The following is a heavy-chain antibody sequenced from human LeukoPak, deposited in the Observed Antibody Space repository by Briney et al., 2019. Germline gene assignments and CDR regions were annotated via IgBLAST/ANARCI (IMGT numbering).Heavy chain of an antibody. D-gene: IGHD2-15*01. CDR2: IYHSGST. CDR1: GYSISSGYY. J-gene: IGHJ4*02. Sequence: SETLSLTCTVSGYSISSGYYWGWIRQPPGKGLEWIGSIYHSGSTYYNPSLKSRVTISVDTSKNQFSLKLSSVTAADTAVYYCAREYCSGGSCYFLDYWGQGTLVTVSS. V-gene: IGHV4-38-2*02. CDR3: AREYCSGGSCYFLDY.